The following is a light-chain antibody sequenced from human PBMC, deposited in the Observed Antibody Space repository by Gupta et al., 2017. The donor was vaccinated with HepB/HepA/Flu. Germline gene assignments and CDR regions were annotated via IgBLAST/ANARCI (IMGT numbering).Light chain of an antibody. CDR1: ALPNQY. Sequence: SYELTQPPSVSVSPGQTARITCSGDALPNQYAYWYQQKPGQAPVLIMYKDNERPSGIPERFSGSSSRTTVSLTSSGVRAEDEADYYCQSADSSGSYWVFGGGTKLTVL. CDR2: KDN. V-gene: IGLV3-25*03. CDR3: QSADSSGSYWV. J-gene: IGLJ3*02.